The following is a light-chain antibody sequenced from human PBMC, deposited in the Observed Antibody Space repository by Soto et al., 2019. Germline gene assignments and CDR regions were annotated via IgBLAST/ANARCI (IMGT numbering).Light chain of an antibody. CDR3: SSYTTSGTPVV. CDR1: SSDVGGYKF. Sequence: QSALTQPASVSGSPGQSITFSCTGTSSDVGGYKFVSWYQQHPGKAPKLIIYDVSNRPSGVSNRFSGSKSGNTASLTISGLQAEDAADYYCSSYTTSGTPVVFGGGTKLTVL. CDR2: DVS. V-gene: IGLV2-14*03. J-gene: IGLJ2*01.